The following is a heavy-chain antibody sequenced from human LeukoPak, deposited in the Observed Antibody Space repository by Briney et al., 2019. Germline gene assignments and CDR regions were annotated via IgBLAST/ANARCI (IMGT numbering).Heavy chain of an antibody. CDR3: AREGFIAFGDK. V-gene: IGHV1-8*01. Sequence: ASVKVSCKASGYTFTSYDINWVRQATGQGLEWMGWMNPNSGNTGYAQKFQGRVTMTRNTSISTAYMELSRLRSDDTAVYYCAREGFIAFGDKWGQGTLVTVSS. CDR1: GYTFTSYD. CDR2: MNPNSGNT. D-gene: IGHD3-10*01. J-gene: IGHJ4*02.